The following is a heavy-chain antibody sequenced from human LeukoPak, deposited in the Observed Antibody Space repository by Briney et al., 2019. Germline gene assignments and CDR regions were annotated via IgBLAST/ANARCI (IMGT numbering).Heavy chain of an antibody. J-gene: IGHJ4*02. CDR3: ARGSGGRGWPATIDY. V-gene: IGHV3-11*04. D-gene: IGHD6-19*01. Sequence: GGSLRLSCGASGFIFSDYYMSWIRQAPGKGLEWISYISSSGTPKYYADSVKGRFTISRGNAKKSLYLQMNSLRAEDTAVYYCARGSGGRGWPATIDYWGQGTLVTVSS. CDR1: GFIFSDYY. CDR2: ISSSGTPK.